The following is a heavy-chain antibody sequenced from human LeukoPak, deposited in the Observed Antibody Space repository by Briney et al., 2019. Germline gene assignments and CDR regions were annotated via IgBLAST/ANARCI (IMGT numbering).Heavy chain of an antibody. Sequence: PSETLSLTCTVSGGSISSSSYYWGWIRLPPGKGLEWIGSIYYSGSTYYSPSLKSRVTISVDTSKNQFSLKLSSVSAADTAVYYCARDATYGDYFDYWGQGTLVTVSS. J-gene: IGHJ4*02. CDR1: GGSISSSSYY. CDR3: ARDATYGDYFDY. D-gene: IGHD4-17*01. V-gene: IGHV4-39*02. CDR2: IYYSGST.